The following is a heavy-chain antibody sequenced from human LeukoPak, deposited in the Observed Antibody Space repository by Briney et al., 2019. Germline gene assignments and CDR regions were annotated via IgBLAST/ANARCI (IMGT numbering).Heavy chain of an antibody. D-gene: IGHD3-16*01. V-gene: IGHV4-39*07. CDR2: IYYSGST. Sequence: SETLSLTCTVSGGSISSSSYYWGWIRQPPGKGLEWIGSIYYSGSTYYNPSLKSRVTISVDTSKNQFSLKLSSVTAADTAVYYCARVMGGDAFDIWGQGTMVTVSS. J-gene: IGHJ3*02. CDR1: GGSISSSSYY. CDR3: ARVMGGDAFDI.